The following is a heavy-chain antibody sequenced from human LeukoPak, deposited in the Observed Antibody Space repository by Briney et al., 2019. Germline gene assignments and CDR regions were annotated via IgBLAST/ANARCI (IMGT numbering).Heavy chain of an antibody. CDR1: GFTFSSYS. J-gene: IGHJ4*02. D-gene: IGHD3-3*01. CDR3: AREVRFLSFDY. V-gene: IGHV3-48*01. CDR2: ISSSSSTI. Sequence: GGSLRLSCAASGFTFSSYSMNWVRQAPGKGLELVSYISSSSSTIYYADSVKGRFTISRDNAKNSLYLQMNSLRAEDTAVYYCAREVRFLSFDYWGQGTLVTVSS.